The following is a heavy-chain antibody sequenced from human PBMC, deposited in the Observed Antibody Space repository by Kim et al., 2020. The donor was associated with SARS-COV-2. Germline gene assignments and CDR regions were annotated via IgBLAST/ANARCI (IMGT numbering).Heavy chain of an antibody. J-gene: IGHJ4*02. CDR2: IKQDGSEK. Sequence: GGSLRLSCAASGFNFNSYDMSWVRQAPGKGLEWVAYIKQDGSEKSYVDSVKGRLTISRDNAKKSLYLQMNSLRAEDTAVYYCARGRIAAAGYWGQGTLVTVSS. D-gene: IGHD6-13*01. CDR1: GFNFNSYD. CDR3: ARGRIAAAGY. V-gene: IGHV3-7*01.